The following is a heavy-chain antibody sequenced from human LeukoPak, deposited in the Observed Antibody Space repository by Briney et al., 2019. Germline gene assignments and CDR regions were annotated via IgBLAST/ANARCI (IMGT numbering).Heavy chain of an antibody. CDR2: MNPNSGNT. V-gene: IGHV1-8*01. D-gene: IGHD5-12*01. Sequence: ASVKVSCKASGYTFTSYDINWVRQATGQGLEWMGWMNPNSGNTGYAQKFQGRVTMTRNTSISTAYMELSSLRSEDTAVYYCARASKRSGYAYYYSMDVWGQGPRSPSP. CDR1: GYTFTSYD. J-gene: IGHJ6*02. CDR3: ARASKRSGYAYYYSMDV.